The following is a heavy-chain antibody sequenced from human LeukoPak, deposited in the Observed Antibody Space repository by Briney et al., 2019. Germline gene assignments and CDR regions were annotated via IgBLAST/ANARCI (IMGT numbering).Heavy chain of an antibody. CDR1: GGSISTYY. CDR3: ARMTSYFDFEY. V-gene: IGHV4-59*01. CDR2: IYYSGST. Sequence: PSETLSLTCTVSGGSISTYYWTWIRQPPGKGLEWIGYIYYSGSTNYNPSLKSRVTISVDTSKNQFSLNLTSLTAADTAVYYCARMTSYFDFEYWGQGTLVTVSS. J-gene: IGHJ4*02. D-gene: IGHD3-10*01.